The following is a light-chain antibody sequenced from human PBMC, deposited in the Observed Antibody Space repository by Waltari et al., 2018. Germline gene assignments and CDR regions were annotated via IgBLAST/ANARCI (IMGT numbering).Light chain of an antibody. J-gene: IGKJ2*01. CDR1: QSLSRSR. V-gene: IGKV3-20*01. Sequence: VLTQSPGTLSLSPGEGATLSCRASQSLSRSRLAWYQQKPGQAPRLLRSAASSRATGIPDRFSGSGSGTDFSLTISRVEPEGFAVYYCQQYGSSVMYTFGQGTKLEIQ. CDR2: AAS. CDR3: QQYGSSVMYT.